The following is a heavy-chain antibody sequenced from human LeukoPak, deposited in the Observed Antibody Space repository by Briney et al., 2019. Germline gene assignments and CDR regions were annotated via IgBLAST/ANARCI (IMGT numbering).Heavy chain of an antibody. CDR2: ISSSSSYI. CDR3: ARDPWEDIVVVVAATPDY. J-gene: IGHJ4*02. CDR1: GFTFSSYS. Sequence: RGSLRLSCAASGFTFSSYSMNWVRQAPGKGLEWVSSISSSSSYIYYADSVKGRFTISRDNAKNSLYLQMNSLRAEDTAVYYCARDPWEDIVVVVAATPDYWGQGTLVTVSS. D-gene: IGHD2-15*01. V-gene: IGHV3-21*01.